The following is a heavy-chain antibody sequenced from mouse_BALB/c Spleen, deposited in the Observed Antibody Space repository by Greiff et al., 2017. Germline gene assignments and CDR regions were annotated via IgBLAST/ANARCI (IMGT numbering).Heavy chain of an antibody. V-gene: IGHV5-6-3*01. D-gene: IGHD1-1*01. Sequence: EVKLVESGGGLVQPGGSLKLSCAASGFTFSGYGMSWVRQTPDKRLELVATINSNGGSTYYPDSVKGRFTISRDNAKNTLYLQMSSLKSEDTAMYYCARVPYYYGSSYGAYGGRGTLVTVSA. J-gene: IGHJ3*01. CDR1: GFTFSGYG. CDR3: ARVPYYYGSSYGAY. CDR2: INSNGGST.